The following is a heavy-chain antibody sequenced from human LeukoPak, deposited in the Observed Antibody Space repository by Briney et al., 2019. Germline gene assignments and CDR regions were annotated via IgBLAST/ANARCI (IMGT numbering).Heavy chain of an antibody. CDR1: GFNFRGQA. V-gene: IGHV3-23*01. CDR3: VKIEGSGWTGYMDV. J-gene: IGHJ6*03. Sequence: GGSLRLSCAASGFNFRGQAMSWVRQGPGKGLEWVAGISGRGETTYYADSVEGRFTISRDNYKNILFLQGNSLRVEDTAVYYCVKIEGSGWTGYMDVWGKGTAVTVSS. CDR2: ISGRGETT. D-gene: IGHD6-19*01.